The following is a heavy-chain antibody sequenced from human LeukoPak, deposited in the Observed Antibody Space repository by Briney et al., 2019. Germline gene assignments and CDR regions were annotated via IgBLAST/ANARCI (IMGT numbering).Heavy chain of an antibody. CDR1: GGSFSGYY. CDR3: ARGRGYNSFDY. J-gene: IGHJ4*02. Sequence: KPSETLSLTCAVYGGSFSGYYWSWIRQPPGKGLEWIGEINHSGSTNYNPSLKPRVTISVDTSKNQFSLKLSSVTAADTAVYYCARGRGYNSFDYWGQGTLVTVSS. V-gene: IGHV4-34*01. D-gene: IGHD5-24*01. CDR2: INHSGST.